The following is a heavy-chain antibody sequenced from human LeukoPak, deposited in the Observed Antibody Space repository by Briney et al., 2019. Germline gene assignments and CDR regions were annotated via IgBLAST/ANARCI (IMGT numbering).Heavy chain of an antibody. Sequence: SQTLSLTCAISGDSVSSNSVTWNWIRQSPSRGLEWLGRTYYRSTWYNDYAVSVRGRITVNPDTSKNQFSLHLNSVTPEDTAVYYCAKRLTQYDGFDPWGQGTLVTVSS. CDR1: GDSVSSNSVT. CDR3: AKRLTQYDGFDP. J-gene: IGHJ5*02. V-gene: IGHV6-1*01. CDR2: TYYRSTWYN. D-gene: IGHD1-1*01.